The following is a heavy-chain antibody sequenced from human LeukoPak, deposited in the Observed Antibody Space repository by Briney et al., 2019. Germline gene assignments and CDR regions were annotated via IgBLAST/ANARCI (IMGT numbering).Heavy chain of an antibody. CDR1: GFTFSSYG. Sequence: GRSLRLSCAASGFTFSSYGMHWVRQAPGKGLEWVAVIWYDGSNKYYADSVKGRFTISRDNSKNTLYLQMNSLRAEDTAVYYCVRESLGYCSGGSCPSFDYWGQGTLVTVSS. J-gene: IGHJ4*02. V-gene: IGHV3-33*01. D-gene: IGHD2-15*01. CDR2: IWYDGSNK. CDR3: VRESLGYCSGGSCPSFDY.